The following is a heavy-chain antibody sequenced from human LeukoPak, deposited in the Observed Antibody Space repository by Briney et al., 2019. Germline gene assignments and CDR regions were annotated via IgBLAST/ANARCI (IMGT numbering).Heavy chain of an antibody. D-gene: IGHD6-19*01. CDR2: ISNDGSIK. V-gene: IGHV3-30*03. CDR3: ARDFELRRRSGWFAWFDP. Sequence: GRSLRLSCAASGFTFSNYGIHWVRQAPGKGLEWVAVISNDGSIKYYRDSVKGRFSSSRDNSKNTLYLQMNSLRVEDTAVYYCARDFELRRRSGWFAWFDPWGQGTLVTVSS. J-gene: IGHJ5*02. CDR1: GFTFSNYG.